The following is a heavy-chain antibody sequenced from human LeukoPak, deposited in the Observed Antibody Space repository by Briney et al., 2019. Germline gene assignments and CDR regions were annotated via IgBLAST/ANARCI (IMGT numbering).Heavy chain of an antibody. CDR2: IYRGGNT. D-gene: IGHD3-22*01. V-gene: IGHV3-66*02. J-gene: IGHJ4*02. CDR1: GFIVSSNY. CDR3: ARGFYEFEDSGYYFDF. Sequence: GGSLRLSCAASGFIVSSNYMNWVRQGPGKGLEGVSVIYRGGNTFYTDSVSGRFTISRDNSKNILYLQMNSLRPEDTAVYYCARGFYEFEDSGYYFDFWGQGTLVTVSS.